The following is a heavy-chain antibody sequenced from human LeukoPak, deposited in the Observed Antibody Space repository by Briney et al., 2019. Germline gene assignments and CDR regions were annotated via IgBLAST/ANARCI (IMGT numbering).Heavy chain of an antibody. CDR1: GYTFTSYY. D-gene: IGHD6-13*01. J-gene: IGHJ2*01. CDR3: ARVSSSWYQEWYFDL. Sequence: ASVKVSCKASGYTFTSYYIHWVRQAPGQGLEWMGIINPSGGTTNYAQKFQGRVTMTRDTSTSTVYVELSSLRSEDTAVYYCARVSSSWYQEWYFDLWGRGTLVTVSS. V-gene: IGHV1-46*01. CDR2: INPSGGTT.